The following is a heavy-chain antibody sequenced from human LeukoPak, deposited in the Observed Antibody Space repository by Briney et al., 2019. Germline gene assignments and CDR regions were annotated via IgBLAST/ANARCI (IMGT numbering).Heavy chain of an antibody. D-gene: IGHD3-22*01. CDR1: GYTFTSYY. V-gene: IGHV1-69*05. CDR2: IIPIFGTR. Sequence: GASVKVSCKASGYTFTSYYMHWVRQAPGQGLEWMGRIIPIFGTRNYAQKFQGRVTIITDESTSTAYMELSSLRSEDTAVYYCARDTRRQSSSGYYLMDAFDIWGQGTMVTVSS. J-gene: IGHJ3*02. CDR3: ARDTRRQSSSGYYLMDAFDI.